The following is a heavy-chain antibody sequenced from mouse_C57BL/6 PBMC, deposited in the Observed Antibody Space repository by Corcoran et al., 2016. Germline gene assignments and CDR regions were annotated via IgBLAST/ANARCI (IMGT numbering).Heavy chain of an antibody. Sequence: QVQLQQSGAELVKPGASVKISCKASGYAFSSYWMNWVKQRPGKGLEWIGQIYPGDGDTNYNGKFKGKATLTADKSSSTDYMQLSSLTSEDSAVYFCSRRDYYGSSYDFDYWCQGTTLTVSS. CDR1: GYAFSSYW. CDR3: SRRDYYGSSYDFDY. CDR2: IYPGDGDT. J-gene: IGHJ2*01. D-gene: IGHD1-1*01. V-gene: IGHV1-80*01.